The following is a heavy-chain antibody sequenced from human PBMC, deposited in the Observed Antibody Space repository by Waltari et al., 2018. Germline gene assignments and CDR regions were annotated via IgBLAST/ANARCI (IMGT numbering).Heavy chain of an antibody. J-gene: IGHJ4*02. Sequence: QLQESGPGLVKPSGTLSLICAVSGDSMRTSDYWSWVRQPPGKGLEWIGQVRGDGKTNYNPSFASRVTMSLDTSTYHFALKLTSATAADTALYYCARDRGRGLYLDTWGQGTLVTVSP. CDR1: GDSMRTSDY. V-gene: IGHV4-4*02. CDR2: VRGDGKT. CDR3: ARDRGRGLYLDT. D-gene: IGHD1-1*01.